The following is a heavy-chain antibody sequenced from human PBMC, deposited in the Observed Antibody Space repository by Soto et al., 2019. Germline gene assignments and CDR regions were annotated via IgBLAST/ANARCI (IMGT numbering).Heavy chain of an antibody. CDR2: INAGNSDT. V-gene: IGHV1-3*01. J-gene: IGHJ4*02. CDR3: ARGYGTDY. D-gene: IGHD5-18*01. CDR1: RYTFTAFA. Sequence: QVQLVQSGAEVKKPGASVRVSCKASRYTFTAFAMHWVRQTPGQRPEWMGWINAGNSDTRYSPKFQGRVTITRDTSASTAYMDLHRLTSEDTAVYYCARGYGTDYWGQGTLVTVSS.